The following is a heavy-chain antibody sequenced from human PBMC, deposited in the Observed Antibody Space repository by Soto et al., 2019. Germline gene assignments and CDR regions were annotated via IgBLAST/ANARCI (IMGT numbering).Heavy chain of an antibody. J-gene: IGHJ6*02. V-gene: IGHV3-53*02. CDR2: IYSDGAT. Sequence: VQLVETGGGLIQPGGSLRLSCAASGLTVSSNYMTWVRQAPGEGLEWVSLIYSDGATYYADSVKGRFTISRDSSKNTLDLQMTGLRAEDTAVYFCARDSGNQVPRGRGNYYYAMDVWGQGTAVTVSS. CDR1: GLTVSSNY. CDR3: ARDSGNQVPRGRGNYYYAMDV. D-gene: IGHD2-2*01.